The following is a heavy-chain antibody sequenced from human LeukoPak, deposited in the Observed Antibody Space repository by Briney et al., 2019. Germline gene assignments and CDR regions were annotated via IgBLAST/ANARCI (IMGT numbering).Heavy chain of an antibody. Sequence: ASVKVSCKASGYTFTGYYMHWVRQAPGQGLEWMGWINPNSGGTNYAQKFQGRVTMTRDTSISTAYMELSRPRSDDTAVYYCASYRDSSSSGDCFDYWGQGTLVTVSS. CDR2: INPNSGGT. D-gene: IGHD6-6*01. CDR3: ASYRDSSSSGDCFDY. J-gene: IGHJ4*02. V-gene: IGHV1-2*02. CDR1: GYTFTGYY.